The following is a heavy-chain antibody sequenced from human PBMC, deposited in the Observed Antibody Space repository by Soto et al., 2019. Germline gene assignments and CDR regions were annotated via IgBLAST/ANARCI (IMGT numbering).Heavy chain of an antibody. J-gene: IGHJ6*02. V-gene: IGHV3-73*01. D-gene: IGHD1-1*01. Sequence: EVQLVESGGGLVQPGGSLKLSCAASGFTFSGSAMHWVRQASGKGLEWVGRIRSKANSYATAYAASVKGRFTISRXDSKNTAYLQMNSLKTEDTAVYYCTSWRNYYGMDVWGQGTTVTVSS. CDR3: TSWRNYYGMDV. CDR1: GFTFSGSA. CDR2: IRSKANSYAT.